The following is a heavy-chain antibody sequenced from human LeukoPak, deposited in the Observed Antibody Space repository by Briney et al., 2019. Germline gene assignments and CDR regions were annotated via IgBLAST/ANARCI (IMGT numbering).Heavy chain of an antibody. Sequence: GESLKISRKSSGYSFTTYCIGWVRQMPGKGLEWMGIIYRGDSDTRYSPYFQGQVTISADKSISTAYLQWSSLKASDTAMYYCARHCDSSGSDYWGQGTLVTVSS. D-gene: IGHD3-22*01. J-gene: IGHJ4*02. V-gene: IGHV5-51*01. CDR3: ARHCDSSGSDY. CDR1: GYSFTTYC. CDR2: IYRGDSDT.